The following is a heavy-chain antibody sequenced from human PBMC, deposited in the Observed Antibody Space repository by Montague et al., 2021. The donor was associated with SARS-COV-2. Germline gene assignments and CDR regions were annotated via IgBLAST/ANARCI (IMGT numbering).Heavy chain of an antibody. J-gene: IGHJ3*02. CDR2: VYYSGST. D-gene: IGHD1-1*01. CDR3: ARKGIYVDDTGRDI. CDR1: GGSISSRSLF. V-gene: IGHV4-39*01. Sequence: SETLSLTCSVSGGSISSRSLFWGWIRQPPGKGLEWIGSVYYSGSTYYKPSLKSRITISVDTSKNQFSLKLASVTAADTAVYYCARKGIYVDDTGRDIWGQGTMVTVSS.